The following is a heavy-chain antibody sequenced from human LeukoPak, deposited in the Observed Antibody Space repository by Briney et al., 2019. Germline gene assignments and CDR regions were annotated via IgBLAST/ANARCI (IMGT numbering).Heavy chain of an antibody. CDR3: AREMGSIWNVPIDY. J-gene: IGHJ4*02. CDR1: GFSFSNFA. Sequence: PGGSLRLSCEVSGFSFSNFAMSWVRQAAGKGLEWVSAISGSGGSTYYAGSVQGRFTISRDNSKNTLYLQMNSLRAEDTAVYYCAREMGSIWNVPIDYWGQGTLVTVSS. V-gene: IGHV3-23*01. D-gene: IGHD6-13*01. CDR2: ISGSGGST.